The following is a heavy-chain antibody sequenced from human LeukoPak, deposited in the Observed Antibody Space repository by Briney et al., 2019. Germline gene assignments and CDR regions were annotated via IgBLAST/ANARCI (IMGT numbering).Heavy chain of an antibody. CDR3: ARDRVAIAAMPGGDAFDI. J-gene: IGHJ3*02. Sequence: PSETLSLTCTVSGGSISSYYWSWIRQPAGKGLEWIGRIYTSGSTNYNPSPKSRVTMSVDTSKNQFSLKLSSVTAADTAVYYCARDRVAIAAMPGGDAFDIWGQGTMVTVSS. D-gene: IGHD2-2*01. V-gene: IGHV4-4*07. CDR1: GGSISSYY. CDR2: IYTSGST.